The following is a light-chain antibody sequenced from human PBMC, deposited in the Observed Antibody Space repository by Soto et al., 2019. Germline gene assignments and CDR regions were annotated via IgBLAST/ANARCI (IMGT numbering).Light chain of an antibody. V-gene: IGLV1-44*01. J-gene: IGLJ3*02. CDR2: SSN. CDR3: ATWDDSLNGLWV. Sequence: QLVLTQPPSASGTPGQRVTISCSGSSSNIGSNTIKWYKQVPGTAPKLLIYSSNQRPSGVPDRFSGSKSGTSASLAISGLQSEDEADYYCATWDDSLNGLWVFGGGTKVTVL. CDR1: SSNIGSNT.